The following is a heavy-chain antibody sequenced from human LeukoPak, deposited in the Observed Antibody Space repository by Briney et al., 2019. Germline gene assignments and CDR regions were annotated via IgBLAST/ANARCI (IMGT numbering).Heavy chain of an antibody. Sequence: GGSLRLSCAASGFTFSSYWMSWVRQAPGKGLEWVANIKQDGSEKYYVDSAKGRFTISRDNAKNSLYLQMNSLRAEDTAVYYCARGPSPYSSSWSRPEYFQHWGQGTLVTVSS. CDR3: ARGPSPYSSSWSRPEYFQH. V-gene: IGHV3-7*03. CDR2: IKQDGSEK. CDR1: GFTFSSYW. J-gene: IGHJ1*01. D-gene: IGHD6-13*01.